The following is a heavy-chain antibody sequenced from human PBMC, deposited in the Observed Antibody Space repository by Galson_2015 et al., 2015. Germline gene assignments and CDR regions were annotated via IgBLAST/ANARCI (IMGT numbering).Heavy chain of an antibody. J-gene: IGHJ4*02. CDR3: ASGFGSFMVVTPVDY. D-gene: IGHD4-23*01. CDR2: ISYDGSNK. V-gene: IGHV3-30-3*01. Sequence: SLRLSCAASEFTFSSYAMHWVRQAPGKGLEWVAVISYDGSNKYYADSVKGRFTISRDNSKNTLYLQMNSLRPEDTAMYYCASGFGSFMVVTPVDYWGQGTLVTVSS. CDR1: EFTFSSYA.